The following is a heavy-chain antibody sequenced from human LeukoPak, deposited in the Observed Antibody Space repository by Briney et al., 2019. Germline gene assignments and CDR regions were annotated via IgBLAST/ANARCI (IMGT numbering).Heavy chain of an antibody. J-gene: IGHJ4*02. V-gene: IGHV3-9*01. CDR1: GFTFDDYA. D-gene: IGHD3-10*01. CDR3: AKDIYGPGSYYLFDY. CDR2: ISWNSGSI. Sequence: PGGSLRLSCAASGFTFDDYAMHWVRQAPGKGLEWVSGISWNSGSIGYADSVKGRFTISRDNAKNSLYLQMNSLRAEDTALYYCAKDIYGPGSYYLFDYWGQGTLVTVSS.